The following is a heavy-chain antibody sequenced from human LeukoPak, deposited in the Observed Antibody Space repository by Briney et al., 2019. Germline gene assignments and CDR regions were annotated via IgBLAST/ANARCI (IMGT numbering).Heavy chain of an antibody. CDR3: AREGGAAGRLIDY. J-gene: IGHJ4*02. V-gene: IGHV1-69*13. D-gene: IGHD6-13*01. CDR1: GGTFSSYA. CDR2: IIPIFGTA. Sequence: SVKVSCKASGGTFSSYAISWVRQAPGQGLEWMGGIIPIFGTANYAQKFQGRVTIAADESTSTAYMELSSLRSEDTAVYYCAREGGAAGRLIDYWGQGTLVTVSS.